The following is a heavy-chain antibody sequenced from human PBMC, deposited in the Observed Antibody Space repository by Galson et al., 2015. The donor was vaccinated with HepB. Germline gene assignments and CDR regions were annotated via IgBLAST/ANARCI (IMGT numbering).Heavy chain of an antibody. V-gene: IGHV4-59*08. CDR3: ARHPTGRHMDCSGETCYSAAMDV. Sequence: ETLSLTCTVSGGSISNYYWSWIRQPPGKGLEYIGYIYSSGSTNYNPSLKSRVTISVDTSKNQFSLKLTSVTAADTAVYYCARHPTGRHMDCSGETCYSAAMDVWGQGTTVTVSS. CDR1: GGSISNYY. D-gene: IGHD2-15*01. CDR2: IYSSGST. J-gene: IGHJ6*02.